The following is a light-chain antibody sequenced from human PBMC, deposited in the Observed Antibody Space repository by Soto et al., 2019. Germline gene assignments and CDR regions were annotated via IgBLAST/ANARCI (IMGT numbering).Light chain of an antibody. J-gene: IGKJ2*01. CDR2: DAS. V-gene: IGKV3-11*01. CDR1: QSVSSY. CDR3: QQRSNWPPST. Sequence: EIVLTQSPATLSLSPGERATLSCSASQSVSSYLAWYQQKPGQAPMLLIYDASNRATGIPARFSGSGSGTDVTITISSLEPEDFAVYYCQQRSNWPPSTFGQGTKLEIK.